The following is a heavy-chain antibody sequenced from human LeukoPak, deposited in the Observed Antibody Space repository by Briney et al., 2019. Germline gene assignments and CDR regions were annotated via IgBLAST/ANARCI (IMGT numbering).Heavy chain of an antibody. CDR3: ARDLYYYGIDP. Sequence: ETLSLTCTVSGGSISSYYWSWIRQPPGKGLEWIGYIYYSGSTNYNPSLKSRVTISVDTSKSQFSLKLSSVTAADTAVYYCARDLYYYGIDPWGQGTLVTVSS. D-gene: IGHD3-10*01. V-gene: IGHV4-59*01. CDR2: IYYSGST. J-gene: IGHJ5*02. CDR1: GGSISSYY.